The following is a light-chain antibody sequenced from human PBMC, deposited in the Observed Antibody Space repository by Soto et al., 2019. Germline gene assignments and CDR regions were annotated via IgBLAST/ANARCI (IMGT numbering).Light chain of an antibody. CDR1: SSDVGGYNY. J-gene: IGLJ1*01. CDR2: EVS. Sequence: QSVLTQPPSASGSPGQSVTISCTGTSSDVGGYNYVSWYQQHPGKAPKLMIYEVSKRPSGVPDRFSGSKSGNTASLTVSGLQAEDEADYYCSSYAGSKHVFGTGTRSPS. V-gene: IGLV2-8*01. CDR3: SSYAGSKHV.